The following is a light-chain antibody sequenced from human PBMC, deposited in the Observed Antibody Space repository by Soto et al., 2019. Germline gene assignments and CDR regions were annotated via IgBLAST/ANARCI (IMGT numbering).Light chain of an antibody. CDR1: QSVSSSY. J-gene: IGKJ1*01. Sequence: EIVLTQSPGTLSLSPGERATLSCRASQSVSSSYLAWYQQKPGQAPRLLIYGASSRATGIPDRFSGSGSGTDFTLTISRLEPEDFAVYSCQQYGNSPLTFGQGTKVEI. CDR3: QQYGNSPLT. CDR2: GAS. V-gene: IGKV3-20*01.